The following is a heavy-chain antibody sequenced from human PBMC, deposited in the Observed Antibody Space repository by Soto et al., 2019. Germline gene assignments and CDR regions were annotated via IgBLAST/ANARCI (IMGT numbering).Heavy chain of an antibody. Sequence: EAQLLESGGGLVQPGGSLRLSCAASGFTFSSYAMSWVRQTPGKGLEWVSAISGRGESTNYADSVKGRFTISRDNSKNTLILQMNSLRAEDTAGYYCARWREQQLSRGYYGMDVWGQGTTVTVSS. CDR1: GFTFSSYA. V-gene: IGHV3-23*01. CDR3: ARWREQQLSRGYYGMDV. CDR2: ISGRGEST. D-gene: IGHD6-13*01. J-gene: IGHJ6*02.